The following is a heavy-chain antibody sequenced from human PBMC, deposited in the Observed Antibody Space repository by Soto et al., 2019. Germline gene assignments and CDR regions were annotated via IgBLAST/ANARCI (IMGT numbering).Heavy chain of an antibody. D-gene: IGHD3-10*01. CDR2: ISRDGSNE. Sequence: QVQLVESGGGVVQPGRSLRLSCATSGFTFSSYLIHWVRQTPDKGLEWVAFISRDGSNEYYADSVKGGFTISRDNSKNTLYLEMNSLRAEDTAVYYWARDDEGGSDCDLGYWGQGTLVTLSS. CDR1: GFTFSSYL. J-gene: IGHJ4*02. V-gene: IGHV3-30-3*01. CDR3: ARDDEGGSDCDLGY.